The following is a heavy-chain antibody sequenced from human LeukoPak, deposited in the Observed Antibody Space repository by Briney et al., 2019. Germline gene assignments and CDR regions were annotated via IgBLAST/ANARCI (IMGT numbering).Heavy chain of an antibody. CDR1: GGSVSSNTAA. CDR3: ARDGYYDSSGYYSMGAFDF. Sequence: SQTLSLTCAISGGSVSSNTAAWIWIRQSPSRGLVWLGSYYYRSKYYHDYAVSVKSRITINPDTSKNQFSLQLNSVTPEDTAVYYCARDGYYDSSGYYSMGAFDFWRQGTMVTVSS. J-gene: IGHJ3*01. CDR2: YYYRSKYYH. V-gene: IGHV6-1*01. D-gene: IGHD3-22*01.